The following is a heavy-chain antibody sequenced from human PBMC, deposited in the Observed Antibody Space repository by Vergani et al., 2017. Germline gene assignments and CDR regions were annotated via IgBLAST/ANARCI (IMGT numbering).Heavy chain of an antibody. CDR1: GGTFSSYA. CDR2: IIPIFGTA. V-gene: IGHV1-69*01. Sequence: QVQLVQSGAEVKKPGSSVKVSCKASGGTFSSYAISWVRQAPGQGLEWMGGIIPIFGTANYAQKFQGRVTITADESTSTAYMELSSLRSEDTAVYYCARGDCSRTSCRSDAFDIWGQGTMVTVSS. CDR3: ARGDCSRTSCRSDAFDI. J-gene: IGHJ3*02. D-gene: IGHD2-2*01.